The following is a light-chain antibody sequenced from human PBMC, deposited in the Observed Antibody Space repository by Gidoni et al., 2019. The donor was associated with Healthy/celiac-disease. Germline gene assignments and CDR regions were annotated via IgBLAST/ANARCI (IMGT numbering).Light chain of an antibody. V-gene: IGKV3-11*01. CDR1: QSVSSY. CDR3: QQRSNWPIT. Sequence: EIVLTKSPATLSLSPGERATLSCRASQSVSSYLAWYQQKPGQAPRLLIYDASNRATGIPARFSGSGSGTDFTLTISSLEPEDFAVYYCQQRSNWPITFGPXTKVDIK. J-gene: IGKJ3*01. CDR2: DAS.